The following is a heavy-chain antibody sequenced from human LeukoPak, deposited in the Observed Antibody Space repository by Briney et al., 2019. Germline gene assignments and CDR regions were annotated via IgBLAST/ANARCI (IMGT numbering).Heavy chain of an antibody. J-gene: IGHJ3*02. CDR3: ARRPKRRGIKGYCSSTSCYQTNAFDI. CDR2: INHSGST. Sequence: SETRSVTCAVYGESFSGYYWSWIRQPPGKGLEWIGEINHSGSTNYNPSLKSRVTISVDTSKNQFSLKLSSVTAADTAVYYCARRPKRRGIKGYCSSTSCYQTNAFDIWGQGTMVTVSS. CDR1: GESFSGYY. V-gene: IGHV4-34*01. D-gene: IGHD2-2*01.